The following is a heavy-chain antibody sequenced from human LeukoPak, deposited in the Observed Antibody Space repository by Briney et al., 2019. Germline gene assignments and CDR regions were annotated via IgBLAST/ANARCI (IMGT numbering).Heavy chain of an antibody. J-gene: IGHJ4*02. CDR1: GFTFSSYD. Sequence: PGGSLRLSCAASGFTFSSYDMHWVRQATGKGLEWVSAIGTAGDTYYADSVKGRSTISRENAKNSLFLQVNSLRVRDTAVYYCTRAVGATNLGFDYWGQGTLVTVSS. D-gene: IGHD1-26*01. CDR3: TRAVGATNLGFDY. V-gene: IGHV3-13*01. CDR2: IGTAGDT.